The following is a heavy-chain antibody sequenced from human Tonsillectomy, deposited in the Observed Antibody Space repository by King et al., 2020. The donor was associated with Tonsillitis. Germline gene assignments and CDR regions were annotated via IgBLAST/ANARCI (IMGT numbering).Heavy chain of an antibody. V-gene: IGHV3-43*01. J-gene: IGHJ4*02. CDR1: GFTFDDYT. D-gene: IGHD2/OR15-2a*01. CDR2: ITRDVGSA. Sequence: VQLVESGGVVVQPGGSLRLSCVASGFTFDDYTMHWVRQAPGKGLEWVSLITRDVGSAYYGDSVKGRFTISRDNSKNSLYLQMNSRRTEDTALYYCAKEQEKYFEAWGQGTLVTVSS. CDR3: AKEQEKYFEA.